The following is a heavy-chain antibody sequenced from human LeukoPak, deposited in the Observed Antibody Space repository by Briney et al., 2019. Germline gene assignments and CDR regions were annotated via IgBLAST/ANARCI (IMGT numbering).Heavy chain of an antibody. CDR3: ARELWFVNAPGSWFDP. D-gene: IGHD3-10*01. V-gene: IGHV4-30-2*01. CDR1: GDSISSCDYS. CDR2: IFHSGSS. Sequence: PSETLSLTCAVSGDSISSCDYSWRWLRPPSGKGLEWIGYIFHSGSSYYNPSLKSRVTISVDKSKNQFSLRLTSVTAADTAVYYCARELWFVNAPGSWFDPWGQGTLVTVSS. J-gene: IGHJ5*02.